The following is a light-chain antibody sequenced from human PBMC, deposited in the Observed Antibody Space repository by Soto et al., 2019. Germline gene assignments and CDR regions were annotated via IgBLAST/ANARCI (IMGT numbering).Light chain of an antibody. J-gene: IGKJ1*01. CDR2: PAS. Sequence: DIQVNQAPSSLSASVGDRVNITFRASQSCSSYLNWYQQKPGKAPKLLIYPASSLQSGVPSRFSGSGSGTDFTLTISSLQPEDFAPYYCLQSDSTPQTFGQGTKVEIK. V-gene: IGKV1-39*01. CDR1: QSCSSY. CDR3: LQSDSTPQT.